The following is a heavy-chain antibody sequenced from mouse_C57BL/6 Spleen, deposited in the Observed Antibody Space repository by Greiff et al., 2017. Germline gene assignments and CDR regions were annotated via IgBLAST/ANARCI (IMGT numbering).Heavy chain of an antibody. V-gene: IGHV5-4*01. Sequence: EVQLVESGGGLVKPGGSLKLSCAASGFTFSSYAMSWVRQTPGKRLEWVATISDGGSYTYYPDNVKGRFSISRDNAKNNMYLQMSHRKAEDTAMYYCARDPLPYYYGSSYGFAYWGQGTLVTVSA. CDR1: GFTFSSYA. J-gene: IGHJ3*01. D-gene: IGHD1-1*01. CDR2: ISDGGSYT. CDR3: ARDPLPYYYGSSYGFAY.